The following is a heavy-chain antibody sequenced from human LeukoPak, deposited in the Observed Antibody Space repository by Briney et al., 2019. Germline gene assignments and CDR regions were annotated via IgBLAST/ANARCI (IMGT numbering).Heavy chain of an antibody. J-gene: IGHJ4*02. CDR1: GFTFSSYS. Sequence: GGSLRLSCAASGFTFSSYSMHWVRQAPGKGLEWVAVISSDGNSKNFALSVKGRFAISRDNSKNTLFLQMNNLRSEDTALYYCVSPTADYPFLYYFDSWGQGTLVTVSS. D-gene: IGHD5-12*01. V-gene: IGHV3-30*09. CDR2: ISSDGNSK. CDR3: VSPTADYPFLYYFDS.